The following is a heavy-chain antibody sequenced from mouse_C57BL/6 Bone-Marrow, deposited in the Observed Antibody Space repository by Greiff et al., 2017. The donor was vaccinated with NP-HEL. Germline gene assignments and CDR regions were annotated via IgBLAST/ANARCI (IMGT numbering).Heavy chain of an antibody. CDR1: GYTFTDYY. Sequence: VQLQQSGPELVKPGASVKISCKASGYTFTDYYMNWVKQSHGKSLEWIGDINPNNGGTSYNQKFKGKATLTVDKSSSTAYMELRSLTSEDSAVYYCANYYGSSYDYFDDWGQGTTLTVSS. CDR3: ANYYGSSYDYFDD. D-gene: IGHD1-1*01. CDR2: INPNNGGT. V-gene: IGHV1-26*01. J-gene: IGHJ2*01.